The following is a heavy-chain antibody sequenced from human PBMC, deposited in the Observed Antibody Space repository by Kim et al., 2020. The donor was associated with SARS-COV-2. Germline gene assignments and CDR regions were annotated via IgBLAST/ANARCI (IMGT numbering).Heavy chain of an antibody. Sequence: GGSLRLSCAASGFTFSSYEMNWVRQAPGKGLEWVSYISSSGSTIYYADSVKGRFTISRDNAKNSLYLQMNSLRAEDTAVYYCARERGGVWGKSSPLDYWGQGTLVTVSS. V-gene: IGHV3-48*03. CDR2: ISSSGSTI. D-gene: IGHD3-16*01. CDR1: GFTFSSYE. CDR3: ARERGGVWGKSSPLDY. J-gene: IGHJ4*02.